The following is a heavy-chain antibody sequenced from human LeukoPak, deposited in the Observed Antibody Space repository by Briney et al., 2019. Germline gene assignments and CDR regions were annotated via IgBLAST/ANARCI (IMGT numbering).Heavy chain of an antibody. D-gene: IGHD3-9*01. CDR1: GGSFSGYY. Sequence: SETLSLTCAVYGGSFSGYYWSWIRQPPGKGPEWIGEINHSGSTNYNPSLKSRVTISVDTSKNQFSLKLSSVTAADTAVYYCARGQSSYYDILTGYFQEENYFDYWGQGTLVTVSS. J-gene: IGHJ4*02. CDR3: ARGQSSYYDILTGYFQEENYFDY. CDR2: INHSGST. V-gene: IGHV4-34*01.